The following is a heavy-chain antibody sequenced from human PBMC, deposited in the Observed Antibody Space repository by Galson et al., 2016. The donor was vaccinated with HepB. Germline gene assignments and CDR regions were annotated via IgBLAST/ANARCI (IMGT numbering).Heavy chain of an antibody. CDR2: IKHGGTEK. Sequence: SLRLSCAASGFTFSGYWMSWVRQAPGKGLEWVANIKHGGTEKYYVDSVKGRFTISRDNAEKSLYLRMNSLRAEDTAVYYCPRVKKQSGGSVGYYLDYWGEGALVAVSS. V-gene: IGHV3-7*01. D-gene: IGHD1-26*01. CDR1: GFTFSGYW. CDR3: PRVKKQSGGSVGYYLDY. J-gene: IGHJ4*02.